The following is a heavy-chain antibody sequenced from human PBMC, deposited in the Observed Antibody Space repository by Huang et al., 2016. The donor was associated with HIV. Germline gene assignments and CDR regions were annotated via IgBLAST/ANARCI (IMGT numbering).Heavy chain of an antibody. Sequence: QVQLVESGGGVVQPGRSLRLSCAASGFTFSTYGMHWVRQAPGKGLEWGTVISYEGSEKYYADSVKCRFTSSRDNSNNTLYLQMNSLRADDTAVYYCVKDQGHTFMVRYHFDFWGQGTLVTVSS. CDR3: VKDQGHTFMVRYHFDF. D-gene: IGHD3-10*01. V-gene: IGHV3-30*18. J-gene: IGHJ4*02. CDR2: ISYEGSEK. CDR1: GFTFSTYG.